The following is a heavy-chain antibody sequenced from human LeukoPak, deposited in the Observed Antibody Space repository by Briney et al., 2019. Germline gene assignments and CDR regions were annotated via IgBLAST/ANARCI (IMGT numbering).Heavy chain of an antibody. D-gene: IGHD3-22*01. CDR2: TNPNSGGT. CDR3: AREPPYYYDSSGYYPSLYFQH. V-gene: IGHV1-2*02. Sequence: ASVKVSCKASGYTFTGYYMHWVRQAPGQGPEWMGWTNPNSGGTNYAQKFQGRVTMTRDTSISTAYMELSRLRSDDTAVYYCAREPPYYYDSSGYYPSLYFQHWGQGTLVTVSS. CDR1: GYTFTGYY. J-gene: IGHJ1*01.